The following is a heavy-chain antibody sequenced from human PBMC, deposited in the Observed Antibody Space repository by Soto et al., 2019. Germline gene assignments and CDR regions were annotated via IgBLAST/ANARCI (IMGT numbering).Heavy chain of an antibody. CDR3: ARGRDYGGTSVSNFDY. Sequence: QVQLQESGPGLVKPSQTLSLTCTVSGGSISSGGYYWSWIRQHPGKGLEWIGYIYYSGSTYYNPSLKSRVTIPVDTCKNQFSQKLSSVTAADTAVYYCARGRDYGGTSVSNFDYWGQGTLVTVSS. J-gene: IGHJ4*02. V-gene: IGHV4-31*03. CDR1: GGSISSGGYY. CDR2: IYYSGST. D-gene: IGHD4-17*01.